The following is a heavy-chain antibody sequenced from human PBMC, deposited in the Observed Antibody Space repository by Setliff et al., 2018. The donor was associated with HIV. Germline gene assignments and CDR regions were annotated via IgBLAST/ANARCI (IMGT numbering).Heavy chain of an antibody. CDR1: GFNFGDYG. CDR3: VGPDFEAPQGGH. Sequence: RPGGSLRLSCAASGFNFGDYGIHWVRQAPGKGPEWVSGIIWNSGTTGYADSVKGRFTISRDYAKNSQYLQMNNLRDEDTAVYFCVGPDFEAPQGGHWGQGTLVTVSS. CDR2: IIWNSGTT. J-gene: IGHJ1*01. D-gene: IGHD3-16*01. V-gene: IGHV3-20*04.